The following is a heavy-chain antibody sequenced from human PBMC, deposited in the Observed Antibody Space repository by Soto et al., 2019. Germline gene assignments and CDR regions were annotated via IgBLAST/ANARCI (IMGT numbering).Heavy chain of an antibody. J-gene: IGHJ5*02. V-gene: IGHV1-69*01. Sequence: QVQLVQSGAEVKKPGSSVKVSCKASGGTFSSYAISWVRQAPGQGLEWMGGIIPIFGTANYAQKVQGRVTITEDDTTCTEYMELSSLRDENTAVYYCARDAILPRGWFNHWGQGTLVTVSS. D-gene: IGHD2-21*01. CDR1: GGTFSSYA. CDR2: IIPIFGTA. CDR3: ARDAILPRGWFNH.